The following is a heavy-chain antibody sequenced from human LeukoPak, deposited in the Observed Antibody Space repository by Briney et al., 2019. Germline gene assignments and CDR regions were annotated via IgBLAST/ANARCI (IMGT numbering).Heavy chain of an antibody. J-gene: IGHJ4*02. D-gene: IGHD2-2*01. Sequence: AASVKVSCKASGHTFTSYAIHWVRQAPGQRLEWLGWINAGNGNTKYSQKFQGRVTITSDTSATTAYMELTSLRSEDTAVYFCARGYCSSTSCQYYFDYWGQGTLVTVSS. CDR2: INAGNGNT. CDR3: ARGYCSSTSCQYYFDY. CDR1: GHTFTSYA. V-gene: IGHV1-3*01.